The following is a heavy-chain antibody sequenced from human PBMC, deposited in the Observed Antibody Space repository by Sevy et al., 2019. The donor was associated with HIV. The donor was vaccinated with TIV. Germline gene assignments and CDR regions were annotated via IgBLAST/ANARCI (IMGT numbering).Heavy chain of an antibody. D-gene: IGHD6-13*01. CDR3: ARGGLGWGSSWYIY. Sequence: ASVKVSCKASGGTFSCYAISWVRQAPGQGLEWMGGIIPSFGTANYAQTFQGRVTITADESTSTAYMELSSLRSEDTAVYYCARGGLGWGSSWYIYWGQGSLVTVSS. CDR2: IIPSFGTA. V-gene: IGHV1-69*13. CDR1: GGTFSCYA. J-gene: IGHJ4*02.